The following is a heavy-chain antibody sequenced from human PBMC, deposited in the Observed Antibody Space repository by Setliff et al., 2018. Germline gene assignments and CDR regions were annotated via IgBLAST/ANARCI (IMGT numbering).Heavy chain of an antibody. D-gene: IGHD5-18*01. CDR1: GYTFTSYG. Sequence: SVKVSCKASGYTFTSYGISWVRQAPGQGLEWMGWINPNSGGTNYAQKFQGWVTMTRDTSISTAYMELSRLRSDDTAVYYCARVRLGLPMVDYWGQGTLVTVSS. V-gene: IGHV1-2*04. CDR2: INPNSGGT. CDR3: ARVRLGLPMVDY. J-gene: IGHJ4*02.